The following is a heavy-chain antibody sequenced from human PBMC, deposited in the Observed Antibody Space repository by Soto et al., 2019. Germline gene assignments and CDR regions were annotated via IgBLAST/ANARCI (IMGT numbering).Heavy chain of an antibody. CDR3: ARGRSNYYGSGSYYNPPRYYFDY. V-gene: IGHV4-34*01. CDR2: INHSGST. Sequence: SETLSLTCAVYGGSFSGYYWSWIRQPPGKGLEWIGEINHSGSTNYNPSLKSRVTISVDTSKNQFSLKLSSVTAADTAVYYCARGRSNYYGSGSYYNPPRYYFDYWGQGTLVTVSS. CDR1: GGSFSGYY. J-gene: IGHJ4*02. D-gene: IGHD3-10*01.